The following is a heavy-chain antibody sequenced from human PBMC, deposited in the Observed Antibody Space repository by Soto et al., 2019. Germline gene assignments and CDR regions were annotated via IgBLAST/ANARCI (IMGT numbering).Heavy chain of an antibody. Sequence: HPGGSLRLSCEASGFTFSSYSMNWVRQAPGKGLEWLSFISSTSNTIYYADSVKGRSTISRDNAKNSLYLQMNSLRAEDTAVYYCASLEPYRNDLVYWGQGTLVTVSS. D-gene: IGHD1-26*01. CDR1: GFTFSSYS. CDR3: ASLEPYRNDLVY. J-gene: IGHJ4*02. V-gene: IGHV3-48*01. CDR2: ISSTSNTI.